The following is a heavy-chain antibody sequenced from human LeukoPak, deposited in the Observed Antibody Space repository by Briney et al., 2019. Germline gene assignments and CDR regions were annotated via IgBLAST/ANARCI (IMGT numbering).Heavy chain of an antibody. CDR3: TRVRVSSYYGMDI. Sequence: GGSLRLSCAASGFTFSNAWMSWVRQAPGKGLEWVGRIKSKTDGGTTDYAAPVKGRFTISRDDSKNTLYLQMNSLRAEDTAVYYCTRVRVSSYYGMDIWGQGTTVTVSS. V-gene: IGHV3-15*01. CDR1: GFTFSNAW. D-gene: IGHD2/OR15-2a*01. CDR2: IKSKTDGGTT. J-gene: IGHJ6*02.